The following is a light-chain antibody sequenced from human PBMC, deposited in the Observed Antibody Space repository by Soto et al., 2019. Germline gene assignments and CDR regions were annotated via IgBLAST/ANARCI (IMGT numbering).Light chain of an antibody. Sequence: QSVLTQPASVSGSPGQSITISCTGTSSDVGGYNYVSWYQQHPGKAPNLMIYEVSNRPSGVSNRFSGSKSGNTASLTISGLQAADEADYYCSSYTSSSTQVFGTGTKLTVL. V-gene: IGLV2-14*01. CDR3: SSYTSSSTQV. CDR2: EVS. CDR1: SSDVGGYNY. J-gene: IGLJ1*01.